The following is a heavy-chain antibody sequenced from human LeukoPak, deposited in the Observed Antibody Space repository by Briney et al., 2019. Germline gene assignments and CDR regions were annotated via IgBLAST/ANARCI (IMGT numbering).Heavy chain of an antibody. Sequence: SVKVSCKASGFTFTSSAVQWVRQARGQRLEWIGWIVVGSGSTNYAQKFQERVTITRDMSTSTAYMELSSLRSEDTAVYYCAATEGYGSGSYYAYYYGMDVWGKGTTVTVSS. V-gene: IGHV1-58*01. D-gene: IGHD3-10*01. CDR3: AATEGYGSGSYYAYYYGMDV. J-gene: IGHJ6*04. CDR2: IVVGSGST. CDR1: GFTFTSSA.